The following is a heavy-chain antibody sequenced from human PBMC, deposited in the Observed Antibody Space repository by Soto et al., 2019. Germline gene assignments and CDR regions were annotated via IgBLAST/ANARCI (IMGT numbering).Heavy chain of an antibody. V-gene: IGHV4-31*03. CDR3: ARYDSSYKYGMDV. J-gene: IGHJ6*02. CDR1: GGSISSGGYY. Sequence: SSETLSLTCTVSGGSISSGGYYWSWIRQHPGKCLEWIGYIYYSGSTYYNPSLKGRVTISVDTSKNQFSLKLSSVTAADTAVYYCARYDSSYKYGMDVWGQGTTVTVYS. CDR2: IYYSGST. D-gene: IGHD5-18*01.